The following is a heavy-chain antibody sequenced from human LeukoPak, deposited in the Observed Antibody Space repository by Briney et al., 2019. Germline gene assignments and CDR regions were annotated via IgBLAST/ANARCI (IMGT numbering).Heavy chain of an antibody. CDR3: AREYNSGSLYYYYYYMDV. CDR2: IYTSGST. Sequence: PSETLSLTCTVSGGSISSGDYYWSWIRQPAGKGLEWIGRIYTSGSTNYNPSLKSRVTISVDTSKNQFSLKLTSVTAADTAVYYCAREYNSGSLYYYYYYMDVWGKGTTVTISS. V-gene: IGHV4-61*02. D-gene: IGHD1-26*01. CDR1: GGSISSGDYY. J-gene: IGHJ6*03.